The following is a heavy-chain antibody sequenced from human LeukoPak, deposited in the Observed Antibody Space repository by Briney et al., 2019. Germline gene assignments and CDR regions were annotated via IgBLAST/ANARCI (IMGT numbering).Heavy chain of an antibody. D-gene: IGHD3-22*01. V-gene: IGHV3-15*01. CDR3: TTDRYYDNSELQFQH. CDR2: IKRETDGGTI. CDR1: GFTLNNAW. Sequence: PGGSLRLSCAASGFTLNNAWMSWVRQAPGKGLEWLGRIKRETDGGTIDYAAPVKGRFTISRDDSRSTLYLQMDSLKIEDTAVYYCTTDRYYDNSELQFQHWGQGTLVTVSS. J-gene: IGHJ1*01.